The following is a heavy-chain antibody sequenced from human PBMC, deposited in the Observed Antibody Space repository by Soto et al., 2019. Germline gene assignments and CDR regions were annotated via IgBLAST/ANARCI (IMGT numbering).Heavy chain of an antibody. CDR1: GGTISGDGYY. Sequence: SETLSLTCTVSGGTISGDGYYWSWIRQVPGKGLEWIGYIYHSGFTYYNPSLESRPTLLLDASDNQFSLTLTSVTAADTAVYFCTRSIFGATDVFDIWGQGTMVT. V-gene: IGHV4-31*03. J-gene: IGHJ3*02. CDR2: IYHSGFT. CDR3: TRSIFGATDVFDI. D-gene: IGHD3-3*01.